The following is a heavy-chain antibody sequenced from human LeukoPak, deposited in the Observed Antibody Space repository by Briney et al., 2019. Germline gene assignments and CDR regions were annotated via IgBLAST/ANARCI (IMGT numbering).Heavy chain of an antibody. V-gene: IGHV1-18*01. Sequence: ASVTVSCKASGYTYTSYGISWVRQAPGKGLAGMGWKSAYNCNTNYAQKLRGRVTMSTDTSTSTAYVELRSLRSDDAAVYYCARGPLDYDYVWGSYRLRGYFDYGGQGTLVTVSS. CDR2: KSAYNCNT. J-gene: IGHJ4*02. D-gene: IGHD3-16*02. CDR3: ARGPLDYDYVWGSYRLRGYFDY. CDR1: GYTYTSYG.